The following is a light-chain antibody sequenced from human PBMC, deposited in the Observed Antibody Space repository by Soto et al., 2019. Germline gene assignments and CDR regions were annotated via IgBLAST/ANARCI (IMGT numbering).Light chain of an antibody. V-gene: IGLV2-8*01. CDR3: SSYVTSNVVV. CDR2: EVY. Sequence: QSVVTQPPSASGSPGQSVTISCTGTRDDVGGYNYVSWFQHHPGKAPKLMIYEVYKRPSGVPARFSGSKSGNTASLTVSGLQAGDEATYYCSSYVTSNVVVFGGGTKVTVL. CDR1: RDDVGGYNY. J-gene: IGLJ2*01.